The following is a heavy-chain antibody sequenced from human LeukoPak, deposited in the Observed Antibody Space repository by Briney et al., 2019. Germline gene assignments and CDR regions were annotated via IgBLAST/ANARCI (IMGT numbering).Heavy chain of an antibody. CDR1: GGSISSGGYY. Sequence: PSQTLSLTCTVSGGSISSGGYYWSWIRQHPGKGLEWIGYIYYSGGTYYNPSLKSRVTISVDTSKNQFSLKLSSVTAADTAVYYCARGSGGTYYNYFDYWGQGTLVTVSS. D-gene: IGHD1-26*01. CDR3: ARGSGGTYYNYFDY. J-gene: IGHJ4*02. V-gene: IGHV4-31*03. CDR2: IYYSGGT.